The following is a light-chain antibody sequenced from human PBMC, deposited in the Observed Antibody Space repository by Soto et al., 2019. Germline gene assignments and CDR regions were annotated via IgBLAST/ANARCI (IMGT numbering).Light chain of an antibody. CDR3: QQRSNWPPGWT. CDR2: DAS. J-gene: IGKJ1*01. Sequence: DIVLTQSPATLSLSPGERATLSCRASQSVSSSLAWYQQKPGQAPRLLIYDASNRATGIPARFSGSGSGTDFTLTISSLEPEDFAVYYCQQRSNWPPGWTFGQGTKVEIK. V-gene: IGKV3-11*01. CDR1: QSVSSS.